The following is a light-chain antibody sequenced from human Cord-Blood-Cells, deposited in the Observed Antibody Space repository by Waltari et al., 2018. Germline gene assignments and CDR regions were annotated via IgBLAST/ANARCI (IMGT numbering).Light chain of an antibody. CDR3: SSYTSSSTV. CDR1: SSDVGGYNY. Sequence: QSALPQPASVSGSPGQSITLSCTGTSSDVGGYNYVSWYQQHPGKAPKLMIYDVSNRPSGVSNRFSGSKSGNTASLTISGLQAEDEADYYCSSYTSSSTVFGGGTKLTVL. V-gene: IGLV2-14*03. CDR2: DVS. J-gene: IGLJ3*02.